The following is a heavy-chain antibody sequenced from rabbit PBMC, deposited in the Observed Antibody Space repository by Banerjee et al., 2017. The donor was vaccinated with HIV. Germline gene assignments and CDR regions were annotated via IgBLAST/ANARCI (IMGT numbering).Heavy chain of an antibody. D-gene: IGHD2-1*01. CDR1: GFTLSSYW. J-gene: IGHJ4*01. CDR2: IYAGDGST. V-gene: IGHV1S45*01. CDR3: AKNSYDDYGDSMGLNL. Sequence: QEQLEESGGGLVKPEGSLTLTCTASGFTLSSYWICWVRQAPGKGPEWIACIYAGDGSTDYASWAKGRFTISKTSSTTVTLQMTSLTAADTATYFCAKNSYDDYGDSMGLNLWGPGTLVTVS.